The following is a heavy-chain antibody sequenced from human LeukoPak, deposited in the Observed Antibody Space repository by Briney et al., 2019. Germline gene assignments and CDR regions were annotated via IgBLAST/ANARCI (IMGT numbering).Heavy chain of an antibody. J-gene: IGHJ4*02. D-gene: IGHD4-23*01. CDR2: ISTSGAGT. V-gene: IGHV3-23*01. CDR1: GFTFSSYA. CDR3: AKRRTTVITLDS. Sequence: PGGSLRLSCAASGFTFSSYAMSWVRQAPGKGPEWVSAISTSGAGTYYADSVKGRFTISRDNSKNTVSLQMNGLRAEDTAVYYCAKRRTTVITLDSWGQGTLVTVSS.